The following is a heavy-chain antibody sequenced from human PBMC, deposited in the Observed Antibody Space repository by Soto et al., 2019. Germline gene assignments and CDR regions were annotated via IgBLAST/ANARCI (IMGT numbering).Heavy chain of an antibody. CDR2: IYYTGST. CDR3: ARSYGSGSYYFYGLDV. CDR1: GGSISSGGYY. V-gene: IGHV4-31*03. D-gene: IGHD3-10*01. J-gene: IGHJ6*02. Sequence: QVQLQESGPGLVKPSQTLSLTCTVSGGSISSGGYYWSWIRQHPGKGLEWIGYIYYTGSTSYNPSLKSRVTISVDTSENQFYLKLSSVTAADTAVYYCARSYGSGSYYFYGLDVWGQGTTATVSS.